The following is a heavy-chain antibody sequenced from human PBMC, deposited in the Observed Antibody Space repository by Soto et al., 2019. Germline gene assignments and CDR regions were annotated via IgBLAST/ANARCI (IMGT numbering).Heavy chain of an antibody. J-gene: IGHJ4*02. CDR1: GFTFSNYA. D-gene: IGHD2-21*02. Sequence: GGSLRLSCAASGFTFSNYAMSWVRQAPGKGLEWVSGIIGSGVNTYHAESVKGRFTISRDNSKNTLSLQMNSLRAEDTAVYYCAKEIALVLTAPPFDYWGQGALVTVSS. CDR3: AKEIALVLTAPPFDY. V-gene: IGHV3-23*01. CDR2: IIGSGVNT.